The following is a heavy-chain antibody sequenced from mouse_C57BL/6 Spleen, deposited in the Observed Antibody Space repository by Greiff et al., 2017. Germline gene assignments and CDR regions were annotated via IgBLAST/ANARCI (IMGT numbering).Heavy chain of an antibody. J-gene: IGHJ1*03. CDR3: TRRYYGSSFWYFDV. D-gene: IGHD1-1*01. CDR2: IDPETGGT. CDR1: GYTFTDYE. Sequence: QVHVKQSGAELVRPGASVTLSCKASGYTFTDYEMHWVKQTPVHGLEWIGAIDPETGGTAYNQKFKGKAILTADKSSSTAYMELRSLTSEDSAVYYCTRRYYGSSFWYFDVWGTGTTVTVSS. V-gene: IGHV1-15*01.